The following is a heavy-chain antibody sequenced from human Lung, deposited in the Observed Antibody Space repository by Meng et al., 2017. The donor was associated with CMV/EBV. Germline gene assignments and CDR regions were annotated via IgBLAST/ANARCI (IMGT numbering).Heavy chain of an antibody. CDR3: ARGRGNQPLFDF. CDR1: GYTFTGYY. CDR2: LIPVLNKA. D-gene: IGHD2/OR15-2a*01. Sequence: QVQLVQSGAEVKKPGASVKFSCKASGYTFTGYYMHWVRQAPGQGLEWMGGLIPVLNKAKSAPRFQDRVTFTADETTTTAYMELSSLTFEDTAVYFCARGRGNQPLFDFWGQGTLVTVSS. J-gene: IGHJ4*02. V-gene: IGHV1-69*01.